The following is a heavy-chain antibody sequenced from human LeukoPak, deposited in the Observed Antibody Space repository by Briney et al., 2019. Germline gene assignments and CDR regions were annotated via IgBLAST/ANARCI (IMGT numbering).Heavy chain of an antibody. J-gene: IGHJ4*02. Sequence: PGGSLRLSCAASGFTFTNFAMSWVRRPPGKGLEWVSAISTSGGSTYYADSVKGRFTISRDNSKNTLFLQMNCLRAEDTAVYYCAKRRTTVVTLDSWGQGTLVTVSS. CDR1: GFTFTNFA. D-gene: IGHD4-23*01. V-gene: IGHV3-23*01. CDR3: AKRRTTVVTLDS. CDR2: ISTSGGST.